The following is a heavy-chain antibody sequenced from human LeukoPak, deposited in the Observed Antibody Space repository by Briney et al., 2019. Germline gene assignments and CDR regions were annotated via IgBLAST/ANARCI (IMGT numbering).Heavy chain of an antibody. CDR2: ISSSRTYT. V-gene: IGHV3-11*06. CDR3: ARGYGSGFFPFDS. CDR1: GFSFSDHY. J-gene: IGHJ4*02. D-gene: IGHD3-10*01. Sequence: GGSLRLSCAASGFSFSDHYMSWIRQAPGKGLQWVSYISSSRTYTNYVDSVKGRFTISRDNAENSVYLQMNSLRAEDTAVYYCARGYGSGFFPFDSWGQGILVTVSS.